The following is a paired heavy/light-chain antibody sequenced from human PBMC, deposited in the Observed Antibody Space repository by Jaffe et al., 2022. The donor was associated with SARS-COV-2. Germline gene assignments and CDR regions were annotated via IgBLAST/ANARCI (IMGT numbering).Heavy chain of an antibody. Sequence: QVQLQESGPGLVKPSETLSLTCTVSGASISGLYWSWIRQPPGKGLEWIGNVYYSGGTNYNPSLKGRVTISVDMSKNQFSLNLSSVTAADTAFYYCARVVVGSYCYAMDVWGQGTSVTVSS. V-gene: IGHV4-59*11. CDR1: GASISGLY. CDR2: VYYSGGT. D-gene: IGHD6-25*01. J-gene: IGHJ6*02. CDR3: ARVVVGSYCYAMDV.
Light chain of an antibody. CDR1: QTVNRY. Sequence: DIQVTQSPSSLSASIGDTVTITCRASQTVNRYLHWYQQKPGKAPHLLIYTASSLQSGVPSRFSGSGFTTEFTLTISSLQPEDFATYYCQQTYIHPHTFGQGTKLEIK. CDR3: QQTYIHPHT. J-gene: IGKJ2*01. CDR2: TAS. V-gene: IGKV1-39*01.